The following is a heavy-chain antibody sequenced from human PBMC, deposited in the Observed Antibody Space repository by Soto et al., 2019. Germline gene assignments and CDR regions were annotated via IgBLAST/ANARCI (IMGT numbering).Heavy chain of an antibody. CDR1: GYTFTSYG. CDR2: ISAYNGNT. J-gene: IGHJ6*02. V-gene: IGHV1-18*01. D-gene: IGHD2-21*02. Sequence: QVQLVQSGAEVKKPGASVKVSCKASGYTFTSYGISWVRQAPGQGLEWMGWISAYNGNTNYSQKLQGRVTMTTDTFTSTDYMELRSLRADDTAVYYCARWWGVVTVDLDYYYGMDVWGQGTTVTVSS. CDR3: ARWWGVVTVDLDYYYGMDV.